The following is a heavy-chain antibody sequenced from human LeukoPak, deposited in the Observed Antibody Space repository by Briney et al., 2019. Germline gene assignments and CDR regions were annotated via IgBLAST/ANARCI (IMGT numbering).Heavy chain of an antibody. V-gene: IGHV4-61*01. CDR1: GGSVSSGSYY. J-gene: IGHJ4*02. D-gene: IGHD3-16*02. CDR2: IYYSGST. CDR3: ARDPLFGGVIV. Sequence: PSETLSLTCTVSGGSVSSGSYYWSWIRQPPGKGLEWIGYIYYSGSTNYNPSLKSRVTISVDTSKNQFSLKLSPVTAADTAVYYCARDPLFGGVIVWGQGTLVTVSS.